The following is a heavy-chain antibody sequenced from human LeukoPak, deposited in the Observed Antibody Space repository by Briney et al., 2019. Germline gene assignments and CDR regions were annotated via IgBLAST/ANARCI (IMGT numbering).Heavy chain of an antibody. V-gene: IGHV3-30*04. Sequence: GGPLGLSCAASGFTFSRYAMHGVRRAPARGLEWVTVISYDGSNKYYAYSMKGRFTISRDNSNNTLYLQMNSLRAEDTAGYYCARATSSYSRSGYHHGCPDGWGQGTLVTVSS. CDR3: ARATSSYSRSGYHHGCPDG. D-gene: IGHD6-13*01. CDR2: ISYDGSNK. CDR1: GFTFSRYA. J-gene: IGHJ4*02.